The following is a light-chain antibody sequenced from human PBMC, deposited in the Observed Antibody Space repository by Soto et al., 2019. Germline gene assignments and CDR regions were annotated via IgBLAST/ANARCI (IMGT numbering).Light chain of an antibody. J-gene: IGKJ4*01. CDR1: QSISSY. CDR3: QQRYSTPPLT. CDR2: AAS. V-gene: IGKV1-39*01. Sequence: DIQMTQSPSSLSASVGDRVTITCRASQSISSYLNWYQQKPGKAPKLLIYAASSLQSGVPSRFSGSASVTAFSLTISSLQPEDFATYDCQQRYSTPPLTFGRGTKVEIK.